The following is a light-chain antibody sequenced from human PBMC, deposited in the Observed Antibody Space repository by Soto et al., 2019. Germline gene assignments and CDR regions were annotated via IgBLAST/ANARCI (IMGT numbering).Light chain of an antibody. CDR2: EVT. CDR1: ISDIGGYEY. Sequence: QSALTQPASVSGSPGQSITISCTGTISDIGGYEYVSWYQQHPGKAPRLMIYEVTYRPSGVSNRFPGSKSGSTASLTISGLQAEDEADYYCSSYTDSSTLGLYVFGTGTKVTVL. CDR3: SSYTDSSTLGLYV. V-gene: IGLV2-14*01. J-gene: IGLJ1*01.